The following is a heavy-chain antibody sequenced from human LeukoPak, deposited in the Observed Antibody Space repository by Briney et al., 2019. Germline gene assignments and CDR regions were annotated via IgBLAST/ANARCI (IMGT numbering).Heavy chain of an antibody. CDR2: IYPGDSDT. CDR3: ARQRHSYSSSSWAAGNYFDY. Sequence: GESLKISCKGSGYSFTSYWIGWVRQMPGKGLEWMGIIYPGDSDTRYSPSFQGQVTISADKSISTAYQQWSSLKASDTAMYYCARQRHSYSSSSWAAGNYFDYWGQGTLVTVSS. J-gene: IGHJ4*02. V-gene: IGHV5-51*01. D-gene: IGHD6-6*01. CDR1: GYSFTSYW.